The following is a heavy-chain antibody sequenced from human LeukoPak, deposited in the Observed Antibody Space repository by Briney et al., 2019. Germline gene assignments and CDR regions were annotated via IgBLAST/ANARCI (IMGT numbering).Heavy chain of an antibody. CDR3: AREDRVAGTFDY. V-gene: IGHV3-21*01. CDR1: GFTFSSYS. D-gene: IGHD6-19*01. CDR2: ISSSSSYI. J-gene: IGHJ4*02. Sequence: PGGSLRLPCAASGFTFSSYSMNWVRQAPGKGLEWVSSISSSSSYIYYADSVKGRFTISRDNAKNSLYLQMNSLRAEDTAVYYCAREDRVAGTFDYWGQGTLVTVSS.